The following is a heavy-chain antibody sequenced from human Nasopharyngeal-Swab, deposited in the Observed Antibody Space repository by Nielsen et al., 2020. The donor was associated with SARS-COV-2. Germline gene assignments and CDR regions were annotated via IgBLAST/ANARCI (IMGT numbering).Heavy chain of an antibody. Sequence: GEFLKISCAASGVTVSSTYMSWVRQAPGKGLEWVSVIYNGGSAYNEDYVKGRFTVSRDNSENTVYLQMHSLRAEDTAVYFCATGRELWGVTFFDWWGQGTQVTVSS. V-gene: IGHV3-66*01. D-gene: IGHD1-26*01. CDR2: IYNGGSA. J-gene: IGHJ4*02. CDR3: ATGRELWGVTFFDW. CDR1: GVTVSSTY.